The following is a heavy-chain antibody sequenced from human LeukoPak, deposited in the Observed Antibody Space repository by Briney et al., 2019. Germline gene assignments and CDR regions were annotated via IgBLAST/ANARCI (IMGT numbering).Heavy chain of an antibody. CDR3: ARPESYYDSSGYNNWFDP. CDR2: INAGNGNT. V-gene: IGHV1-3*01. Sequence: ASVKVSCKASGYTFTSYAMHWVRQAPGQRLEWMGWINAGNGNTKYSQKFQGRVTITRDTSASTAYMELSSLRSEDTAVYYCARPESYYDSSGYNNWFDPWGQGTLVTVSS. D-gene: IGHD3-22*01. J-gene: IGHJ5*02. CDR1: GYTFTSYA.